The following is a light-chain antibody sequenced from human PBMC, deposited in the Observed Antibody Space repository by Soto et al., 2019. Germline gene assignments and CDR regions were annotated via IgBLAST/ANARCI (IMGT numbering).Light chain of an antibody. V-gene: IGLV2-14*01. CDR1: SSDVRGYNY. J-gene: IGLJ2*01. Sequence: QSVLTQPASVSGSPGQSITISCTGTSSDVRGYNYVSWYQQHPGKAPKLMIYEVSNRPSGVSNRFSGSKSGNTASLTISGLQAEDAADYYCSSYTSRSTVVFGGGTKLTVL. CDR2: EVS. CDR3: SSYTSRSTVV.